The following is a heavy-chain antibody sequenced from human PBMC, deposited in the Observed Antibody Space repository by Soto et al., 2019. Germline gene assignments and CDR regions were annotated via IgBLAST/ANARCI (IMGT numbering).Heavy chain of an antibody. CDR3: ARAPMVPSRSYFDS. J-gene: IGHJ4*02. CDR2: ISYSGNT. V-gene: IGHV4-59*01. Sequence: PAETLCLTSTVSDGSISNFYWSWIGQPPGKGLDWIGYISYSGNTNYNPSLKSRVSISVDTSKNQLSLNLTSVTAADTAVYYCARAPMVPSRSYFDSWGQGTTVTVSS. D-gene: IGHD2-8*01. CDR1: DGSISNFY.